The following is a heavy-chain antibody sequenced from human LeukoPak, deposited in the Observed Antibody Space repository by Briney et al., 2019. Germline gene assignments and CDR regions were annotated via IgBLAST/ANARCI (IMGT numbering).Heavy chain of an antibody. CDR2: IYNSGST. J-gene: IGHJ6*03. CDR1: GGSVSSYY. V-gene: IGHV4-4*07. CDR3: ARSANFYYMDV. Sequence: AETLSLTCTVSGGSVSSYYWSWIRQPAGKGLEWIGRIYNSGSTNYNPSLKSRVTMSVDSSMNQFSLKLSSVTAADTAVYYCARSANFYYMDVWGKGTTVTVSS.